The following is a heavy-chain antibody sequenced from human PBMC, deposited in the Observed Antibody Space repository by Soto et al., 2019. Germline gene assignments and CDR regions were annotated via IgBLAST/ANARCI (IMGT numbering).Heavy chain of an antibody. J-gene: IGHJ5*01. Sequence: GASVKVSCKTSGYTFTAFGITWVRQAPGQGLEWMGWISTYNDDTKYAQKVQGRLTMTTDTSTSTAYMELRSLTSDDTAVYYCARQFCSVINCDSWFVSSGQGPLLSVSS. D-gene: IGHD3-3*02. CDR1: GYTFTAFG. CDR2: ISTYNDDT. CDR3: ARQFCSVINCDSWFVS. V-gene: IGHV1-18*01.